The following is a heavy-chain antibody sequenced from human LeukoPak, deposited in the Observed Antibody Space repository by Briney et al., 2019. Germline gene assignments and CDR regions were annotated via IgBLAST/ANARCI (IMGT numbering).Heavy chain of an antibody. D-gene: IGHD4-11*01. V-gene: IGHV3-74*01. CDR1: GFTFSSYW. Sequence: PGRSLRLSCAASGFTFSSYWMHWVRQAPGKGLVWVSRINSDGSSTRYADSVKGRFTISRDNAKNTLYLQMNSLRAEDTAVYYRAGVTNILHYYYYGMDVWGQGTTVTVSS. J-gene: IGHJ6*02. CDR2: INSDGSST. CDR3: AGVTNILHYYYYGMDV.